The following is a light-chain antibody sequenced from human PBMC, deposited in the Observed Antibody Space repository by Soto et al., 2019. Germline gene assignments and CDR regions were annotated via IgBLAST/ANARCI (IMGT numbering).Light chain of an antibody. J-gene: IGKJ2*01. Sequence: EIVLTQSPGTLSLSPGERATLSCRASQSVSSYYLAWYQQKPGQAPRLLIYGTSKRATGIPDRFSGSGSGTDFTLTISRLEPEDFAVYYCQQYGNSPYTFGQGTKLEIK. CDR3: QQYGNSPYT. V-gene: IGKV3-20*01. CDR2: GTS. CDR1: QSVSSYY.